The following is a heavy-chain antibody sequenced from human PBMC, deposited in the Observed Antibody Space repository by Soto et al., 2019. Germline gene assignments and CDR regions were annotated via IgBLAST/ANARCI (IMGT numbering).Heavy chain of an antibody. CDR3: ARRSTSWCQNFDY. D-gene: IGHD2-2*01. Sequence: EVQLLESGGGLVQPGGSLRLSCAASGFSFSSYAMNWVRQAPGKGLEWVSAISGTGGDTYYADSVKGRFTISRDNSKNTLYLQMNSLRADDTAVYYCARRSTSWCQNFDYWGQGTLVTVSS. V-gene: IGHV3-23*01. J-gene: IGHJ4*02. CDR2: ISGTGGDT. CDR1: GFSFSSYA.